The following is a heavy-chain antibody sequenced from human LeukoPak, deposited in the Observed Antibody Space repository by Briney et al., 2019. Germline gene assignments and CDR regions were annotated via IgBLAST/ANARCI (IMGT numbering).Heavy chain of an antibody. CDR3: ARVRANWYEDY. V-gene: IGHV3-11*01. Sequence: PGGSLRLSCATSGFAFRDYCMGWVRQAPGKGLEWVAYIDFSVTTVYYADSVKGQFTVSRDNAENSLSLQMSSLRAEDTAVYYCARVRANWYEDYWGQGTLVTVSS. D-gene: IGHD6-13*01. J-gene: IGHJ4*02. CDR1: GFAFRDYC. CDR2: IDFSVTTV.